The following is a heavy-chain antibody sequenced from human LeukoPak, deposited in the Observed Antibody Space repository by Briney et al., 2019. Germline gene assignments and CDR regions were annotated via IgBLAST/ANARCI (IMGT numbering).Heavy chain of an antibody. J-gene: IGHJ4*02. D-gene: IGHD5-18*01. Sequence: PGGSLRLSCAASGFTFSSYWMHWVRQVPGKGLVWVSHIKSDGSSTSYADSVKGRFTISRDNAKNTLYLQMNSLRAEDTAVYYCARDRGYGFDYWGQGTLATVSS. CDR2: IKSDGSST. CDR3: ARDRGYGFDY. V-gene: IGHV3-74*01. CDR1: GFTFSSYW.